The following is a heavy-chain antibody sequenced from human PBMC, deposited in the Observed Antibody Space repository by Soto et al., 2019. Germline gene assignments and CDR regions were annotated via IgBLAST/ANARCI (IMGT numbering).Heavy chain of an antibody. D-gene: IGHD2-2*01. CDR1: KESISRYS. CDR3: ARARRRWYCSSTSCYYFDY. J-gene: IGHJ4*02. CDR2: ISSSSSTI. V-gene: IGHV3-48*02. Sequence: AACKESISRYSMYRYRKAPGKGLEWVSYISSSSSTIYYADSVKGRFTISRDNAKNSLYLQMNSLRDEDTAVYYCARARRRWYCSSTSCYYFDYWGQGTLVTVSS.